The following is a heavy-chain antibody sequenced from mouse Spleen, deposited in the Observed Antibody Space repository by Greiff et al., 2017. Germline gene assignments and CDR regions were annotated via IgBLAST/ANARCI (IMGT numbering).Heavy chain of an antibody. CDR3: ARQRGYFDV. Sequence: EVKLMESGGDLVKPGGSLKLSCAASGFTFSSYGMSWVRQTPDKRLEWVATISSGGSYTYYPDSVKGRFTISRDNAKNTLYLQMSSLKSEDTAMYYCARQRGYFDVWGTGTTVTVSS. J-gene: IGHJ1*03. CDR2: ISSGGSYT. CDR1: GFTFSSYG. V-gene: IGHV5-6*01.